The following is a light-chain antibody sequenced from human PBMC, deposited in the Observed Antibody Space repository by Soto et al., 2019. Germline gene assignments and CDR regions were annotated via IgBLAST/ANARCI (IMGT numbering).Light chain of an antibody. V-gene: IGKV3-20*01. CDR3: QQYGSSPRT. CDR2: GAS. J-gene: IGKJ1*01. Sequence: EIVLTQSPATPSVSPGERATLSCRASQSVSSNLAWYQQKPGQAPRHLIYGASSRATGIPDRFSGSGSGTDFTLTISRLEPEDFAVYYCQQYGSSPRTFGQGTKVDIK. CDR1: QSVSSN.